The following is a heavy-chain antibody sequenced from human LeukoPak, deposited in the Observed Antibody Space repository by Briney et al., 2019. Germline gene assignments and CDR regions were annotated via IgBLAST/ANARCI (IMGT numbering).Heavy chain of an antibody. Sequence: GGSLRLSCAAYVLTLSSYEVNWVRQPPGKGLEWVSYISGTGSTTLYADSVRGRLTISRDNAENSLYLQMNSLRADDTAFYYCAREGLTSGSQTYWGQGTLVTVSS. CDR3: AREGLTSGSQTY. CDR1: VLTLSSYE. CDR2: ISGTGSTT. J-gene: IGHJ4*02. D-gene: IGHD3-10*01. V-gene: IGHV3-48*03.